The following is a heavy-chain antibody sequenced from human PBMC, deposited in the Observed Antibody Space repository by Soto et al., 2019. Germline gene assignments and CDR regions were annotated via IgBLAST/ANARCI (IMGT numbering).Heavy chain of an antibody. CDR3: ARVTKVTVFDY. CDR2: ISYDGSNK. D-gene: IGHD2-21*02. CDR1: GFTFSSYA. V-gene: IGHV3-30-3*01. Sequence: GGSLRLSCAASGFTFSSYAMHWVRQAPGKGLEWVAVISYDGSNKYYADSVKGRFTISRDNSKNTLYLQMNSLRAEDTAVYYCARVTKVTVFDYWGQGTLVTVSS. J-gene: IGHJ4*02.